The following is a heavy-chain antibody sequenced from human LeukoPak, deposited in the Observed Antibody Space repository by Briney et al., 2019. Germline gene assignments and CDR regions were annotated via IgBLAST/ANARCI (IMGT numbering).Heavy chain of an antibody. J-gene: IGHJ6*02. V-gene: IGHV1-2*02. CDR3: ARDKQSISDYYGSGSYEPFYGMDV. D-gene: IGHD3-10*01. CDR1: GYTFTGYY. CDR2: INPNSGGT. Sequence: ASVKVSCKASGYTFTGYYMHWVRQAPGQGLEWMGWINPNSGGTNYAQKFQGRVTMTRDTSISTAYMELSRLRSDDTAVYYCARDKQSISDYYGSGSYEPFYGMDVWGQGTTVTVSS.